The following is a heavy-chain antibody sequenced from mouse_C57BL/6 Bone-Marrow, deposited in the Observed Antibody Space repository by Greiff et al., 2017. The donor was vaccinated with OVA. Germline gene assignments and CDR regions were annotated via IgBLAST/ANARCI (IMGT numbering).Heavy chain of an antibody. CDR1: GFNIKNTY. CDR2: IDPANDNT. CDR3: ARGNFGSSFYAMDY. J-gene: IGHJ4*01. V-gene: IGHV14-3*01. D-gene: IGHD1-1*01. Sequence: EVQLQQSVAELVRPGASVKLSCTASGFNIKNTYMHWVKQRPDQGLEWIGRIDPANDNTKYAPKFQGKATMTADTSSNTAYLQLSSLSSEDTAVYCCARGNFGSSFYAMDYWGQGTSVTVSS.